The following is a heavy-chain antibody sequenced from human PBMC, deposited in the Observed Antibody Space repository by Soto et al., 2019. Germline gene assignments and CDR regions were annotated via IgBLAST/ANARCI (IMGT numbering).Heavy chain of an antibody. CDR3: ARPHSYGYGAFDI. CDR2: IYYSGST. J-gene: IGHJ3*02. D-gene: IGHD5-18*01. V-gene: IGHV4-39*01. Sequence: EPLSLTCTVAGGCISSSPYDWVWIRQPPGKGLEWIGSIYYSGSTYYNPSLKSRLTVSVDTSKNQLYLKLSPVTAADTAVYFWARPHSYGYGAFDIWGPGTMVTVSS. CDR1: GGCISSSPYD.